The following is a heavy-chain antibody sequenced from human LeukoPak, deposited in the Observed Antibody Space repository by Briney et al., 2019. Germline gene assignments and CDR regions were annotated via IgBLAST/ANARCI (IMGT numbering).Heavy chain of an antibody. CDR1: GFTFNRYS. CDR2: ISSSRTGI. CDR3: AASYSETQLYYFDY. J-gene: IGHJ4*02. Sequence: GGSLRLSCAASGFTFNRYSMNWVRQAPGKGLEWVAYISSSRTGIYYADSVKGRFAISRDNAKNSVYLQMNSLRGEDTAVYHCAASYSETQLYYFDYWGQGNLVTVSS. V-gene: IGHV3-48*01. D-gene: IGHD1-26*01.